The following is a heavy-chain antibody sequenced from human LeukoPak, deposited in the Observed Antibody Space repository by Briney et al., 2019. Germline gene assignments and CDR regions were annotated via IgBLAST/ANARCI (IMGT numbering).Heavy chain of an antibody. V-gene: IGHV4-34*01. Sequence: PSETLSLTRAVYGGSFSGYYWSWIRQPPGKGLEWIGEINHSGSTNYNPSLKSRVTISVDTSKNQFSLKLSSVTAADTAVYYCARSNYYDSSGYYFDYWGQGTLVTVSS. CDR2: INHSGST. CDR3: ARSNYYDSSGYYFDY. CDR1: GGSFSGYY. J-gene: IGHJ4*02. D-gene: IGHD3-22*01.